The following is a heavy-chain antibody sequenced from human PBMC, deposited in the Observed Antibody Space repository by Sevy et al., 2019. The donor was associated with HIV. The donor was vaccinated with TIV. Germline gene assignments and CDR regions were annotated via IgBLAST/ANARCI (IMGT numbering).Heavy chain of an antibody. Sequence: GESLKISCAASGFTFSSYWMYWVRQAPGKGLVWVSDVTSDGVTTTYAASVKGRFTVSRDNAKNTLYLQMNSLRAEDTAVYYCARRTNWGRDAFDVWGQGTMVTVSS. CDR3: ARRTNWGRDAFDV. D-gene: IGHD7-27*01. CDR1: GFTFSSYW. V-gene: IGHV3-74*01. CDR2: VTSDGVTT. J-gene: IGHJ3*01.